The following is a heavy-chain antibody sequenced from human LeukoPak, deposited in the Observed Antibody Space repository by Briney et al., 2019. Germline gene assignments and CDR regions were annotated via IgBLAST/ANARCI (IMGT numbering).Heavy chain of an antibody. CDR3: VIWGDYDVLTGYYVPDY. D-gene: IGHD3-9*01. V-gene: IGHV3-23*01. Sequence: PGGSLRLSCAASGFTFSSYAMHWVRQAPGKGLEWVSAITGSGTNRYYADSLKGRFTTSRDNSKNTVFLQMNSLRHEDTAIYYCVIWGDYDVLTGYYVPDYWGQGTLVTVSS. J-gene: IGHJ4*02. CDR2: ITGSGTNR. CDR1: GFTFSSYA.